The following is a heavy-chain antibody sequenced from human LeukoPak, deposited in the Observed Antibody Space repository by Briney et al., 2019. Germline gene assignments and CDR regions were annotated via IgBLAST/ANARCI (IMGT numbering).Heavy chain of an antibody. J-gene: IGHJ4*02. V-gene: IGHV3-7*01. CDR3: ASGYYSGWYIPYY. CDR1: GFTFSTSW. Sequence: PGGSLRLSCAASGFTFSTSWMIWVRQASGKGLEWVANIKEDGSEKYYVDSVKGRFTISRDNAKNSLYLQMNSLRAEDTAVYYCASGYYSGWYIPYYWGQGTLVTVSS. D-gene: IGHD6-19*01. CDR2: IKEDGSEK.